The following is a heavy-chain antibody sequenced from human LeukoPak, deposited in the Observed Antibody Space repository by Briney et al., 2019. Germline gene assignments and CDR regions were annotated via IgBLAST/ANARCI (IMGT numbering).Heavy chain of an antibody. D-gene: IGHD6-19*01. CDR2: IYSGGST. CDR3: ARDPYSSGWYDY. Sequence: GGSLRLSCAASGFTVSSNYMSWVRQAPGKGLEWVSVIYSGGSTYYADSVKGRFTISRDNSKNTLYLQMNSLRAEDTAVYYCARDPYSSGWYDYWGQGTLVTVSS. CDR1: GFTVSSNY. V-gene: IGHV3-53*01. J-gene: IGHJ4*02.